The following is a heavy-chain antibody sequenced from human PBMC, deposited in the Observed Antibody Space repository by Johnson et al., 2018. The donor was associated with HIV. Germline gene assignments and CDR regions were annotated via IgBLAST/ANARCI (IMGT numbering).Heavy chain of an antibody. CDR3: ARGGGAYCGGDCLRTFDI. V-gene: IGHV3-66*01. CDR1: GLTISDNY. D-gene: IGHD2-21*02. Sequence: VQLVESGGGLVQPGGYLRLSCAASGLTISDNYMSWVRQAPGKGLEWVAVLYSGGDIYYADSVKGRFIIPRDNSKSTLYLQLNSLRAEDTGIYYCARGGGAYCGGDCLRTFDIWGQGTMVTVSP. CDR2: LYSGGDI. J-gene: IGHJ3*02.